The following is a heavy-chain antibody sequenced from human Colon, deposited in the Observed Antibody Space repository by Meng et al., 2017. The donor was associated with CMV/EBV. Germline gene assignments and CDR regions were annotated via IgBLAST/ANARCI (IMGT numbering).Heavy chain of an antibody. V-gene: IGHV4-30-4*08. J-gene: IGHJ4*02. Sequence: SDASLSSVEYLWTWIRQAPGQGLDWIGHIYNSGSAFYNPSLKSRVAMSIDTSKRQFSLNLFSVTAADMAVYYCARGGRAPYSPVDHWGQGTLVTVSS. CDR3: ARGGRAPYSPVDH. CDR1: DASLSSVEYL. CDR2: IYNSGSA. D-gene: IGHD5-18*01.